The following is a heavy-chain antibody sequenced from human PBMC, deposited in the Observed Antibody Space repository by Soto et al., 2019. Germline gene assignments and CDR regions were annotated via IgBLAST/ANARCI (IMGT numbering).Heavy chain of an antibody. CDR1: GGSFSGYY. Sequence: SETLSLTCAVYGGSFSGYYWSWIRQPPGKGLEWIGEINHSGSTNYNPSLKSRVTISVDTSKNQFSLKLSSVTAADTAVYYCARGQRYYGSGSYLYLRYWGQGTLVTVSS. V-gene: IGHV4-34*01. CDR3: ARGQRYYGSGSYLYLRY. J-gene: IGHJ4*02. CDR2: INHSGST. D-gene: IGHD3-10*01.